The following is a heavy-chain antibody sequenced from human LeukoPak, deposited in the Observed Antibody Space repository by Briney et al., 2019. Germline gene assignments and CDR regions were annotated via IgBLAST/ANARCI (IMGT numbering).Heavy chain of an antibody. J-gene: IGHJ4*02. V-gene: IGHV3-23*01. CDR3: AKDRVTTVTSFFSQFDY. CDR1: GFTFSSYA. D-gene: IGHD4-17*01. Sequence: QAGGSLRLSCAASGFTFSSYAMSWVRQAPGKGLEWVSAITGSGDKTYYADSVRGRLTVSRDNSKNTVYLQINSLRADDTAVYYCAKDRVTTVTSFFSQFDYWGQGTLVTVSS. CDR2: ITGSGDKT.